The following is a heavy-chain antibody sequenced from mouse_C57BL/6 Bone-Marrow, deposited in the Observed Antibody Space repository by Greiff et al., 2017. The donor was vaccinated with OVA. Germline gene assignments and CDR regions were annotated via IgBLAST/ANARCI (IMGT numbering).Heavy chain of an antibody. V-gene: IGHV2-5*01. CDR1: GFSLTSYG. CDR3: AKNGGLRRRAWFAY. D-gene: IGHD2-4*01. Sequence: VQLVESGPGLVQPSQSLSITCTVSGFSLTSYGVHWVRQSPGKGLEWLGVIWRGGSTDYNAAFMSRLSITKDNSKSQVFFKMNSLQADDTAIYYCAKNGGLRRRAWFAYWGQGTLVTVSA. J-gene: IGHJ3*01. CDR2: IWRGGST.